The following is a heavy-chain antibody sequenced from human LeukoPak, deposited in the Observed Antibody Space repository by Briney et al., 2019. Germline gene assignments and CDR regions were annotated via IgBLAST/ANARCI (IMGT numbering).Heavy chain of an antibody. CDR3: ARESQTLPLFDY. V-gene: IGHV1-46*01. Sequence: GASVKVSCEASGYTFTSYYMHWVRQAPGQGLEWMGIINPSGGSTSYAQKFQGRVTMTRDTSTSTVYMELSSLRSEDTAVYYCARESQTLPLFDYWGQGTLVTVSS. CDR1: GYTFTSYY. J-gene: IGHJ4*02. CDR2: INPSGGST.